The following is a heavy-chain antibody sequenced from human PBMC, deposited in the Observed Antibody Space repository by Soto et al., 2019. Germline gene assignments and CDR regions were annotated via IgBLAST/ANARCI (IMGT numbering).Heavy chain of an antibody. CDR3: AKGRSGGTYSGAILPFDY. CDR2: ISGSGGST. V-gene: IGHV3-23*01. J-gene: IGHJ4*02. CDR1: GFTFSTFA. D-gene: IGHD1-26*01. Sequence: EVQLLESGGGLVQPGGSLRLSCAASGFTFSTFAMSWVRQRPGKGLEWVSGISGSGGSTDYADSLKGRFTISRDNSNNTLYLQMSSLRVEDTAVYYCAKGRSGGTYSGAILPFDYWGQGTLVTVSS.